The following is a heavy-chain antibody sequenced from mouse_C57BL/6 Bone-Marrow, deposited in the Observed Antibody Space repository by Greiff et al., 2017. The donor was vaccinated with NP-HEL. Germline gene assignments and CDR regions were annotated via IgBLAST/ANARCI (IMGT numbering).Heavy chain of an antibody. Sequence: EVKLVESEGGLVKPGGSLKLSCAASGFTFSSYAMSWVRQTPEKRLEWVATISDGGSYTYYPDNGKGRFTISRNNAKNNQDMQKSQLTSEDTAMDYCAREGITTVVATRYYFDYWGQGTTLTVSS. CDR2: ISDGGSYT. V-gene: IGHV5-4*01. D-gene: IGHD1-1*01. CDR3: AREGITTVVATRYYFDY. CDR1: GFTFSSYA. J-gene: IGHJ2*01.